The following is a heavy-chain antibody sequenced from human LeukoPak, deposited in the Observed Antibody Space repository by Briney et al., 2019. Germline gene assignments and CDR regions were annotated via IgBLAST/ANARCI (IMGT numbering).Heavy chain of an antibody. D-gene: IGHD3-10*01. CDR3: ARDQRESYFYGMDV. CDR1: RFTFSRNA. CDR2: ISNDGSNK. J-gene: IGHJ6*02. V-gene: IGHV3-30*04. Sequence: PGGSLRLSCAASRFTFSRNAMHWVRQAPGKGLEWVAVISNDGSNKYYADSVKGRFTISRDNSKNTLFLQMNSLRAEDTAVYYCARDQRESYFYGMDVWGQGSTVTVFS.